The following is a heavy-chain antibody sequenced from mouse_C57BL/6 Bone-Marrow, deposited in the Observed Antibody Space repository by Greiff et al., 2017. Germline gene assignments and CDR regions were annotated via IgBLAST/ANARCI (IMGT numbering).Heavy chain of an antibody. J-gene: IGHJ4*01. CDR3: ARPSTKGNAMDD. CDR2: IYPRSGNT. CDR1: GYTFTSYG. V-gene: IGHV1-81*01. D-gene: IGHD6-1*01. Sequence: VQLQQSGAELARPGASVKLSCKASGYTFTSYGISWVKQRTGPGLEWIGEIYPRSGNTYYNEQFQGKATLTADKASSTAYMELRSLTSEDSAVYFCARPSTKGNAMDDWGQGTSVTVSS.